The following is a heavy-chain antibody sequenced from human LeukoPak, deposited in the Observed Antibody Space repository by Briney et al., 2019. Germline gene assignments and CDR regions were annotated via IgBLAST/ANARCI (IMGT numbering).Heavy chain of an antibody. CDR1: GYTFTSYY. D-gene: IGHD3-10*01. J-gene: IGHJ3*02. Sequence: GASVKVSCKASGYTFTSYYMPWVREAPGQGLEWMGIINPSGGSTSYAQKFQGRVTMTRDTSTSTVYMELSSLRSEDTAVYYCARVRSRVRGAFDIWGQGTMVTVSS. V-gene: IGHV1-46*01. CDR2: INPSGGST. CDR3: ARVRSRVRGAFDI.